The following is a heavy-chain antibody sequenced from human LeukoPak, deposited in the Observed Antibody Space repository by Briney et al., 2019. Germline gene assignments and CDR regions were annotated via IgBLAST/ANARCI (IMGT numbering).Heavy chain of an antibody. V-gene: IGHV4-61*02. Sequence: PSETLSLTCTVSGGSISSGSYYWSWIRQPAGKGLEWIGRIYTSGSTNYNPSLKSRVTISVDTSKNQFSLKLNSVTAADTAVYYCARGPNTYYDFWSGLGYWGQGTLVTVSS. CDR2: IYTSGST. J-gene: IGHJ4*02. D-gene: IGHD3-3*01. CDR3: ARGPNTYYDFWSGLGY. CDR1: GGSISSGSYY.